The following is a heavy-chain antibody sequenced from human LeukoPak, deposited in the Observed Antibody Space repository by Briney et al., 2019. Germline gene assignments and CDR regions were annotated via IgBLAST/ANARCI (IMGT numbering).Heavy chain of an antibody. Sequence: ASVKVSCKASGYTFTSYGISWVRQAPGQGLEWMGWISAYNGNTNYAQKLQGRVTMTTDTSTSTAYMELRSLRSDDTAVYYCARDRGWYYYDSSGYNWFDPWGQGALVTVSS. CDR3: ARDRGWYYYDSSGYNWFDP. CDR1: GYTFTSYG. D-gene: IGHD3-22*01. J-gene: IGHJ5*02. V-gene: IGHV1-18*01. CDR2: ISAYNGNT.